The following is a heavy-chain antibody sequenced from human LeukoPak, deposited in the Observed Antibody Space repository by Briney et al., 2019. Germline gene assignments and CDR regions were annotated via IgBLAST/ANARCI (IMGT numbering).Heavy chain of an antibody. Sequence: ASVKVSCKASGYTFTSYDINWVRQATGQGLEWMGWMNPNSGNTGYAQTFQGRVTMTRNTSISTAYMELSSLRSEDTAVYYCATVCGGDCWAHDAFDIWGQGTMVTVSS. CDR2: MNPNSGNT. D-gene: IGHD2-21*02. J-gene: IGHJ3*02. CDR3: ATVCGGDCWAHDAFDI. V-gene: IGHV1-8*01. CDR1: GYTFTSYD.